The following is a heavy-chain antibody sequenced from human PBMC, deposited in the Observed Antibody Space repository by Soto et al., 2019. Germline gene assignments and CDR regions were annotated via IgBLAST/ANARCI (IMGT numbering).Heavy chain of an antibody. Sequence: EVQLVESGGGLVQPGGSLRLSCAASGFSFNEMNWVRQAPGKGLEWVSYISTSGSTIYYADSVKGRFTISRDNGKNSLYLQMNSLRAEDTAVDYCAYGGSCDYWGQGTQVTVSS. J-gene: IGHJ4*02. V-gene: IGHV3-48*03. D-gene: IGHD1-26*01. CDR3: AYGGSCDY. CDR2: ISTSGSTI. CDR1: GFSFNE.